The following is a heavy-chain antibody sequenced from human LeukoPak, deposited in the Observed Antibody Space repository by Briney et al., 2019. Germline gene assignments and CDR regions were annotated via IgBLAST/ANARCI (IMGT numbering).Heavy chain of an antibody. Sequence: SETLSLTCTVSGGSFSDYYWSWIRQSPGKGLEWIGYIYHTGSANYSPSLKSRVSISIDTSKSQFSLRLISVTAADTAVYYCARRTSSNYVDYWGQGTLVIVSS. CDR1: GGSFSDYY. J-gene: IGHJ4*02. D-gene: IGHD4-11*01. V-gene: IGHV4-59*01. CDR3: ARRTSSNYVDY. CDR2: IYHTGSA.